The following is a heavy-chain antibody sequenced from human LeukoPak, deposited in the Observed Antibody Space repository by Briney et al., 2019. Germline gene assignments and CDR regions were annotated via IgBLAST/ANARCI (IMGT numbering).Heavy chain of an antibody. J-gene: IGHJ4*02. Sequence: GGSLRLSCAASGFTVSSNYMSWVRQAPGKVLDWVSAINGSGSSTYYADSVKGRFTISRDNSKNTLYLQMNSLGAEDTAIYYCAKDPPRGGSNRCFDQWGQGTLVTVSS. CDR2: INGSGSST. V-gene: IGHV3-23*01. CDR3: AKDPPRGGSNRCFDQ. D-gene: IGHD2-15*01. CDR1: GFTVSSNY.